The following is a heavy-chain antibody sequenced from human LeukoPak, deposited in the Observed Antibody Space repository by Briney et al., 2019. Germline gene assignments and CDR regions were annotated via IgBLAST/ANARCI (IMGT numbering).Heavy chain of an antibody. Sequence: ASVTVSCKTSGYTFTGYYIHWVRQAPGQGLEWMGWINPDSGDTDYAQKFQARVTITRDRSISTAYMELSRLRSDDTAVYYCAKTNYDILTGYYEGGSYHYYYMDVWGKGTTVTVSS. CDR3: AKTNYDILTGYYEGGSYHYYYMDV. V-gene: IGHV1-2*02. J-gene: IGHJ6*03. CDR2: INPDSGDT. CDR1: GYTFTGYY. D-gene: IGHD3-9*01.